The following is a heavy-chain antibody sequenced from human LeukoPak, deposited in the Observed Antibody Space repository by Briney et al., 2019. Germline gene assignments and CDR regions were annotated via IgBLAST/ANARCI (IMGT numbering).Heavy chain of an antibody. CDR3: AREDWFHFDY. CDR1: GFTFGDYA. Sequence: GGSLRLSCTTSGFTFGDYAVSWFRQAPGKGLEWVANINKDATAKYYVDSVKGRFTISRDNAKNSLYLQMNGLRAEDTAVYYCAREDWFHFDYWGQGTLVTVSS. V-gene: IGHV3-7*03. D-gene: IGHD3-10*01. J-gene: IGHJ4*02. CDR2: INKDATAK.